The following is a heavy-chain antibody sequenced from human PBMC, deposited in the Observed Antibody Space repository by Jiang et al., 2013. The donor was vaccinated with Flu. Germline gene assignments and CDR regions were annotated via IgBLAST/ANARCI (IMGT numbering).Heavy chain of an antibody. CDR2: IDWDDDK. CDR1: GFSLSTSGMC. CDR3: ARIRRFLEWAPHITSSYYYYGMDV. D-gene: IGHD3-3*01. J-gene: IGHJ6*04. Sequence: KPTQTLTLTCTFSGFSLSTSGMCVSWIRQPPGKTLEWLARIDWDDDKYYSTSLKTRLTISKDTSKNQVVLTMTNMDPVDTATYYCARIRRFLEWAPHITSSYYYYGMDVWGKGPRSPSPQ. V-gene: IGHV2-70*11.